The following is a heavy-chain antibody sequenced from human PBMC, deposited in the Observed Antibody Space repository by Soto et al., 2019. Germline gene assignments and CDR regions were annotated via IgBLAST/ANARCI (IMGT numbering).Heavy chain of an antibody. CDR2: ISYSGST. D-gene: IGHD2-15*01. J-gene: IGHJ4*02. Sequence: SETLSLTCAVYGGSFSGYYWTWIRQSPGKGLEWIGQISYSGSTNYNPSLKSRVFISIGTSNNQFFLELTSVTAADTAVYYCERHTPAISISDHWGQGTLVTVSS. CDR3: ERHTPAISISDH. CDR1: GGSFSGYY. V-gene: IGHV4-34*01.